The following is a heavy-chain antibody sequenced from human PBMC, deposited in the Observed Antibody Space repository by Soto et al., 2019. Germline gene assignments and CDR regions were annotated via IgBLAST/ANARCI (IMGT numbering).Heavy chain of an antibody. J-gene: IGHJ3*02. CDR2: IYYSGGT. CDR3: ARDQKLVITGESDAFDI. D-gene: IGHD3-9*01. V-gene: IGHV4-31*03. Sequence: TSETLSLTCNVSGASISSYNYWGWFRQPQGKGLEWIGNIYYSGGTTYNPSLKSRVTISVDTSKNQFSLKLSSVTAADTAVYYCARDQKLVITGESDAFDIWGQGTMVTVSS. CDR1: GASISSYNY.